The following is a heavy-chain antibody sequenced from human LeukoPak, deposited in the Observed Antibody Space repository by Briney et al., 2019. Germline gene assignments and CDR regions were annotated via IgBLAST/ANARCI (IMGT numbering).Heavy chain of an antibody. CDR1: GYTFTSYG. J-gene: IGHJ5*02. CDR2: ISAYNGNT. D-gene: IGHD2-15*01. Sequence: ASVKVSCKASGYTFTSYGISWVRQAPGQGLEWMGWISAYNGNTNYAQKLQGRVTMTTDTSTSTAYMELRILRSDDTAVYYCAREGCSGGSCYPSPPFDPWGQGTLVTVSS. V-gene: IGHV1-18*04. CDR3: AREGCSGGSCYPSPPFDP.